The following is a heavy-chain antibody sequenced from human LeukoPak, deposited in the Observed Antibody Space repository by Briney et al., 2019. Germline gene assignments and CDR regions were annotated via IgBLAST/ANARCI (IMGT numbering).Heavy chain of an antibody. J-gene: IGHJ4*02. CDR1: GYTFTGYY. CDR2: IIPIFGTA. CDR3: ARVSFHNWNYVFGFDY. Sequence: SVKVSCKASGYTFTGYYIHWVRQAPGQGLEWMGGIIPIFGTANYAQKFQGRVTITADESTSTAYMELSSLRSEDTAVYYCARVSFHNWNYVFGFDYWGQGTLVTVSS. D-gene: IGHD1-7*01. V-gene: IGHV1-69*13.